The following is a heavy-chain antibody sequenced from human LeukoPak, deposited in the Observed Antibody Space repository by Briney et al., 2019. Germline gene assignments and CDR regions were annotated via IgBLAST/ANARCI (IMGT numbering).Heavy chain of an antibody. CDR1: GCTFSDYY. Sequence: GASVKVSCKASGCTFSDYYVDWVRQAPGQGLEWMGWINPDSGDTHYALKFQGRVTMTRDTSISTAYMELSTLTSDDTAVYYCARGLSGPYYYYYMDVWGKGTSVTVSS. J-gene: IGHJ6*03. CDR3: ARGLSGPYYYYYMDV. D-gene: IGHD2-15*01. CDR2: INPDSGDT. V-gene: IGHV1-2*02.